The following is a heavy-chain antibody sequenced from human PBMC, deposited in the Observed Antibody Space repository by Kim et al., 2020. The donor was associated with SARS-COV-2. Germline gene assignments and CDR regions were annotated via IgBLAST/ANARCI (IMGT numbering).Heavy chain of an antibody. V-gene: IGHV3-30*18. J-gene: IGHJ6*01. CDR2: ISYDGSNK. CDR3: AKDSSSWYALYYGMDV. CDR1: GFTFSSYG. D-gene: IGHD6-13*01. Sequence: GGSLRLSCAASGFTFSSYGMHWVRQAPGKGLEWVAVISYDGSNKYYADSVKGRFTISRDNSKNTQYLQMNSLRAEDTAVYYCAKDSSSWYALYYGMDVWG.